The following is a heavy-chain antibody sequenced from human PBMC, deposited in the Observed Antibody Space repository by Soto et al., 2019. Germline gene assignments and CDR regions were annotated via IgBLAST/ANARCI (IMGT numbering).Heavy chain of an antibody. CDR1: GFTFSSYA. Sequence: QVQLVESGGGVVQPGRSLRLSCAASGFTFSSYAMHWVRQAPGKGLEWVAVISYDGSNKYYADSVKGRFTISRDNFKNTLYLQMNSLRAEDTAVYYCARDLVWFGDVDYWGQGTLVTVSS. V-gene: IGHV3-30-3*01. CDR2: ISYDGSNK. D-gene: IGHD3-10*01. J-gene: IGHJ4*02. CDR3: ARDLVWFGDVDY.